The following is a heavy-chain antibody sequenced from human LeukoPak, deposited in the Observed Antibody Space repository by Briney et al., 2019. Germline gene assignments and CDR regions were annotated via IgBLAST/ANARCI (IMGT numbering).Heavy chain of an antibody. V-gene: IGHV3-23*01. CDR3: AKGRGYSGYDQTRYFDY. Sequence: SGGSLRLSCAASGFTFSSYAMSWVRQAPGKGLEWVSAISGSGGSTYYADSVKGRFTISRDNSKNTLYLQMNSLRAEDTAVYYCAKGRGYSGYDQTRYFDYWCQGTLVTVSS. J-gene: IGHJ4*02. D-gene: IGHD5-12*01. CDR1: GFTFSSYA. CDR2: ISGSGGST.